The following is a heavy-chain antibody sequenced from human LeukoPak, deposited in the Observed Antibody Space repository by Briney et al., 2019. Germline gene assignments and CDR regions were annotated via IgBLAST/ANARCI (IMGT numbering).Heavy chain of an antibody. CDR1: GFTFSSYD. CDR2: IGTAGDT. J-gene: IGHJ4*02. V-gene: IGHV3-13*01. CDR3: ARVGQWRDFDY. D-gene: IGHD6-19*01. Sequence: GGSLRLSCAASGFTFSSYDMHWVRQATGKGLEWVSAIGTAGDTYYPGSVKGRFTISRENAKNSLYLQMNSLRAGDTAVYYCARVGQWRDFDYWGQGTLVTVSS.